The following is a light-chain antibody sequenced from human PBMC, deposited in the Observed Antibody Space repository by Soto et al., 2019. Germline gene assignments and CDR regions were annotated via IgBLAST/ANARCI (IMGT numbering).Light chain of an antibody. CDR2: KVS. Sequence: VVLTQSPLSLPVTLGQPASISCKSSQSLVFSDGNTYLSWFHQRPGQSPRRLIYKVSNRDSGVPDRFSGSGSGTDFTLKISRVEAEDVGLYYCLPFTGVLTFGPGTKVEIK. CDR3: LPFTGVLT. CDR1: QSLVFSDGNTY. J-gene: IGKJ3*01. V-gene: IGKV2-30*01.